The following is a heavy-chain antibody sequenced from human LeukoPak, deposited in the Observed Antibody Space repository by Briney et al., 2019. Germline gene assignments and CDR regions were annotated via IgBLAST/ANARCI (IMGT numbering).Heavy chain of an antibody. V-gene: IGHV4-39*01. Sequence: SETLSLTCSVSGGSVSSRSHYWGWIRQSPGKGLEWIGTIYYSGTTFYNPSLQSRVSISVDTSRDQFSLRLNSVTTADTAVYYCARRNDYDFWSGNQYYFDYWGLGTLVIVSS. CDR3: ARRNDYDFWSGNQYYFDY. CDR2: IYYSGTT. J-gene: IGHJ4*02. D-gene: IGHD3-3*01. CDR1: GGSVSSRSHY.